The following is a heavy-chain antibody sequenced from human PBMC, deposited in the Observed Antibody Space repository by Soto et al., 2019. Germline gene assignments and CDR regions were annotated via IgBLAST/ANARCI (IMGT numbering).Heavy chain of an antibody. D-gene: IGHD6-13*01. CDR2: ICGSGSST. CDR3: AKDPQLRGYYYYGMDV. J-gene: IGHJ6*02. Sequence: PGGSLRLSCAASGFTFSSYGMHWVRQAPGKGLEWVSAICGSGSSTYYADSVKGRFTISRDNSKNTLYLQMNSLRAEDTAVYYCAKDPQLRGYYYYGMDVWGQGTTVTVSS. CDR1: GFTFSSYG. V-gene: IGHV3-23*01.